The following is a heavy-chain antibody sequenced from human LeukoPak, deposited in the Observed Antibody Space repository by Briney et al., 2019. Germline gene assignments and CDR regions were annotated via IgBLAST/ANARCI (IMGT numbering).Heavy chain of an antibody. CDR3: ARVNRMVPGYCSGGTCSGDY. CDR2: IASSSSST. J-gene: IGHJ4*02. D-gene: IGHD2-15*01. V-gene: IGHV3-48*01. Sequence: TGASMRLSCAASGFTFSIYGMSWVRQAPGKGLEWVAYIASSSSSTYYADSVKGRFTISRDNAKNSLYLQMNSLRAEDTALYYCARVNRMVPGYCSGGTCSGDYWGQGTLVTVSS. CDR1: GFTFSIYG.